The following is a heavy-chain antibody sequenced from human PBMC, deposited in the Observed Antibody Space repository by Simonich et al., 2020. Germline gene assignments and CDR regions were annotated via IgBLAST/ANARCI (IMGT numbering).Heavy chain of an antibody. CDR1: GFTFSSYS. V-gene: IGHV3-21*01. J-gene: IGHJ6*02. D-gene: IGHD6-19*01. CDR2: ISSSSSYI. Sequence: EVQLVESGGGLVKPGGSLRLSCAASGFTFSSYSMNWVRQAPGNGLEWVSSISSSSSYIYYADSVKGRFTISRDNAKTSLYLQMNSLRAEDTAVYYCARWIAVAGTGAYGMDVWGQGTTVTVSS. CDR3: ARWIAVAGTGAYGMDV.